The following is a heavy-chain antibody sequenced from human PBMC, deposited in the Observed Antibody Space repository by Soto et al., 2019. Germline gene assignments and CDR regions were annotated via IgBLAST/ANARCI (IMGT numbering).Heavy chain of an antibody. D-gene: IGHD3-10*01. Sequence: QVQLQQWGAGLLKPSETLSLTCAVYGGSFSGYYWSWIRQPPGKGLEWIGEINHSGSTNYNPSLKSRVTISVDTSKNQFFLKLSSVTAADTAVYYCARGRTYYYGSESDYCGQGTLVTVSS. CDR1: GGSFSGYY. CDR2: INHSGST. V-gene: IGHV4-34*01. J-gene: IGHJ4*02. CDR3: ARGRTYYYGSESDY.